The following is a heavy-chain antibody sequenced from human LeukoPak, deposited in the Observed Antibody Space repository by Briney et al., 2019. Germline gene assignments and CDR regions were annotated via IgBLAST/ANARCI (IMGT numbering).Heavy chain of an antibody. CDR2: IYYSGST. CDR3: ARRGKYSSGYTDY. Sequence: SETLSLTCTVSGGSISSSRYYWRWIRQPPGKGLEWIGSIYYSGSTYYNPSLKSRVTISVDTSKNQFSLKLSSVTAADTAVYYCARRGKYSSGYTDYWGQGTLVTVSS. J-gene: IGHJ4*02. D-gene: IGHD3-22*01. V-gene: IGHV4-39*01. CDR1: GGSISSSRYY.